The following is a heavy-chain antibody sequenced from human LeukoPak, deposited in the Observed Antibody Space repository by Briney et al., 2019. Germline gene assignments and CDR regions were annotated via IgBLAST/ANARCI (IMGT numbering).Heavy chain of an antibody. D-gene: IGHD3-10*01. CDR2: ISAYSTYNGNT. Sequence: ASVKVSCKASGYTFTSYGISWVRQAPGQGPEWMGWISAYSTYNGNTNYAQKFQGRVTMTTDTSTSTAYMELTSLTSDDTAVYFCARVTYYYGSGREDEFDYWGQGTLVTVSS. J-gene: IGHJ4*02. CDR1: GYTFTSYG. CDR3: ARVTYYYGSGREDEFDY. V-gene: IGHV1-18*01.